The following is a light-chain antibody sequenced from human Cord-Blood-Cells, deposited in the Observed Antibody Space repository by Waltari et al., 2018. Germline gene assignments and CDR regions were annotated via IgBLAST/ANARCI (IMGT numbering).Light chain of an antibody. CDR3: QQRSNWPPVFT. Sequence: EIVLTQSPATLSLSPGERATLSCRASQSVSSYLAWYQQKPGQAPRLLIYDASNRATGIPARFSGSGSGTDFTLTISSLELEDFAVYYCQQRSNWPPVFTFGPGTKGDIK. CDR2: DAS. J-gene: IGKJ3*01. V-gene: IGKV3-11*01. CDR1: QSVSSY.